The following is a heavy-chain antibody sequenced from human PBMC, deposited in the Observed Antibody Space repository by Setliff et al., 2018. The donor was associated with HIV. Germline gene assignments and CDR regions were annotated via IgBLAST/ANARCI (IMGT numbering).Heavy chain of an antibody. V-gene: IGHV4-39*01. Sequence: SETLSLTCTVSGGSISSGGYYWSWIRQHPGKGLEWIGSTYYSGSTYSNPSLKSRVTISVDTSKNQFSLKLSSVTAADTAVYYWARHPAGRPAMGPHYVDHWGQGTLVTVSS. D-gene: IGHD2-2*01. CDR3: ARHPAGRPAMGPHYVDH. CDR2: TYYSGST. CDR1: GGSISSGGYY. J-gene: IGHJ4*02.